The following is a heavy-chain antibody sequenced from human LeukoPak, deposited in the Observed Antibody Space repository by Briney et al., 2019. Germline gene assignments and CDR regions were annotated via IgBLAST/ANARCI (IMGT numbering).Heavy chain of an antibody. D-gene: IGHD6-6*01. V-gene: IGHV4-34*06. Sequence: SETLSLTCAVYGGSFSGYYWSWIRQPPGKGLEWIGEISYGGTTNYNPSLKSRVTISVDTSKNRFSLRLDSVTAADTAVYFCATTARHCSEYWGQGTLVTVSS. J-gene: IGHJ4*02. CDR1: GGSFSGYY. CDR3: ATTARHCSEY. CDR2: ISYGGTT.